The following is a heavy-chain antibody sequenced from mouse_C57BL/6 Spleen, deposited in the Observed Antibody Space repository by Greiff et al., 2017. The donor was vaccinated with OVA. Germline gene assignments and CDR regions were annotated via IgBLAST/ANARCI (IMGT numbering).Heavy chain of an antibody. CDR1: GFTFSDYG. CDR3: ARNDYDCFDY. V-gene: IGHV5-17*01. CDR2: ISSGSSTI. J-gene: IGHJ2*01. D-gene: IGHD2-4*01. Sequence: DVKLVESGGGLVKPGGSLKLSCAASGFTFSDYGMHWVRQAPEKGLEWVAYISSGSSTIYYADTVKGRFTISRDNAKNTLFLQMTSLRSEDTAMYYCARNDYDCFDYWGQGTTLTVSS.